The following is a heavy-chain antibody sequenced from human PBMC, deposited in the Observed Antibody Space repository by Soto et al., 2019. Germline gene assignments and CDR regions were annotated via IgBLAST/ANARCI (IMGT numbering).Heavy chain of an antibody. CDR1: GGSISSYY. CDR3: ARRYGASFDY. CDR2: IYYSGST. V-gene: IGHV4-59*01. Sequence: SETLSLTWTVSGGSISSYYWSWIRQPPGKGLEWIGYIYYSGSTNYNPSLKSRVTISVDTSKNQFSLKLSSVTAADTAVYYCARRYGASFDYWGQGTLVTVPS. D-gene: IGHD4-17*01. J-gene: IGHJ4*02.